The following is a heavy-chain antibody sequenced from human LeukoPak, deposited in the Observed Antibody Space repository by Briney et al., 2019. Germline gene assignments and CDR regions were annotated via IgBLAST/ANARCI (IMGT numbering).Heavy chain of an antibody. D-gene: IGHD4-17*01. CDR1: GFTVSSNY. Sequence: TGGSLRLSCAASGFTVSSNYMSWVRQAPGKGLEWVSAIYSGGRTYYADSVKGRFTISRDNSKNTLYLQMNSLRAEDTAVYYCAREHGDFVFYDYWGQGTLVTVSS. J-gene: IGHJ4*02. CDR2: IYSGGRT. CDR3: AREHGDFVFYDY. V-gene: IGHV3-53*01.